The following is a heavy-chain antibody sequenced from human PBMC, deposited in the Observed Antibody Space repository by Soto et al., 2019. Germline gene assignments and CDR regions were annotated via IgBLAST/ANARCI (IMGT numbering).Heavy chain of an antibody. CDR2: INHSGST. Sequence: QVQLQQWGAGVLKPSETLSLTCAVYGGSFSGYYWSWIRQPPGKGLEWIGEINHSGSTNYNPSLKSRVTISVDTSKNQFSLKLSSVTAADTAVYYCARVETATSGYSFRFYYYYGMDVWGQGTTVTVSS. D-gene: IGHD3-22*01. J-gene: IGHJ6*02. CDR1: GGSFSGYY. CDR3: ARVETATSGYSFRFYYYYGMDV. V-gene: IGHV4-34*01.